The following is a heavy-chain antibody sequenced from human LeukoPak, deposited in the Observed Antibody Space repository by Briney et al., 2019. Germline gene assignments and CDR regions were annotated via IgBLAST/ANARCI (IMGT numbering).Heavy chain of an antibody. CDR2: IYSGGST. J-gene: IGHJ4*02. V-gene: IGHV3-53*01. CDR3: ARVLGYSYGIDY. D-gene: IGHD5-18*01. Sequence: GGSLRLSCAASGFTVSSNYMSWVRQAPGKGLEWVSVIYSGGSTYYADSVKGRFTISRDNSKNTLYLQMNSLRAEDTAVYYCARVLGYSYGIDYWGQGTLVTVSS. CDR1: GFTVSSNY.